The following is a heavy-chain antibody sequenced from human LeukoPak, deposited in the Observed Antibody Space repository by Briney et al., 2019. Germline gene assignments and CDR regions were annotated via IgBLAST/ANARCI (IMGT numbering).Heavy chain of an antibody. D-gene: IGHD3-9*01. Sequence: GGSLRLSCAASGFTFSSYWMSWVRQAPGKGLEWVANIKQDESEKYYVDSVKGRFTISRDNAKNSLYLQMNSLRAEDTALYYCAKDTHYDILTGYPHYWGQGTPVTVSS. CDR3: AKDTHYDILTGYPHY. V-gene: IGHV3-7*03. CDR2: IKQDESEK. J-gene: IGHJ4*02. CDR1: GFTFSSYW.